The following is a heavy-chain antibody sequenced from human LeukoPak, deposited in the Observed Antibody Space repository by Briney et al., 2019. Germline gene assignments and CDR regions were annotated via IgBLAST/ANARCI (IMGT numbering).Heavy chain of an antibody. V-gene: IGHV3-53*01. Sequence: PGGSLRLSCAASGFTVSWNYMSWVRQAPGKGLEWVSLIYSGGSTFYADSVKGRFTISRDNSKNTLYLQMNSLRAEDTAVYYCAIGLEKATIPSFDYWGQGTLVTVSS. D-gene: IGHD5-24*01. CDR3: AIGLEKATIPSFDY. CDR2: IYSGGST. J-gene: IGHJ4*02. CDR1: GFTVSWNY.